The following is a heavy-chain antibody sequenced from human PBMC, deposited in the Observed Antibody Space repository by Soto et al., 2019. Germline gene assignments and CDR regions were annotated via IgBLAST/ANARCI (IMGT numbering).Heavy chain of an antibody. Sequence: QVQLVESGGGVVQPGRSLRRSCAASGFTFSSYGMHWVRQAPGKGLEWVAVIWYDGSNKYYADSVKGRFTISRDNSKNTLYLQMNSLRAEDTAVYYCARDLDGSGSYYAGYWGQGTLVTVSS. D-gene: IGHD3-10*01. CDR1: GFTFSSYG. CDR2: IWYDGSNK. CDR3: ARDLDGSGSYYAGY. V-gene: IGHV3-33*01. J-gene: IGHJ4*02.